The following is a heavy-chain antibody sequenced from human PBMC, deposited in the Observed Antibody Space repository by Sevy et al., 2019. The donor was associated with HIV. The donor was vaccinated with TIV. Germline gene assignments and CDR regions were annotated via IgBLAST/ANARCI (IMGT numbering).Heavy chain of an antibody. V-gene: IGHV4-59*01. CDR2: IYYSGST. CDR1: GXSISSYY. J-gene: IGHJ4*01. Sequence: SETLSLTCTVXGXSISSYYWXWIRQPPGKGLEWIGYIYYSGSTNYNPSLKSRVTISVDTSKNQFSLKLSSVTAADTAVYXCXXGXXXIAVAGXXYFXXXXXXTLVTVSS. D-gene: IGHD6-19*01. CDR3: XXGXXXIAVAGXXYFXX.